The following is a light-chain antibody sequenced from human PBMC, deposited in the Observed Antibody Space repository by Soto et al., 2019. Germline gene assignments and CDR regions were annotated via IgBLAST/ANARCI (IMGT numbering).Light chain of an antibody. Sequence: QSALTQPASVSGSPGQSITISCTGTSSDVGGYNYVSWYQQHPGKAPKLVIYEVSNRPSGVSNRFSGSKSDNTASLTISGLQAEDEADYYCTSYTSTITWVFGGGTKLTVL. CDR1: SSDVGGYNY. V-gene: IGLV2-14*01. CDR2: EVS. J-gene: IGLJ3*02. CDR3: TSYTSTITWV.